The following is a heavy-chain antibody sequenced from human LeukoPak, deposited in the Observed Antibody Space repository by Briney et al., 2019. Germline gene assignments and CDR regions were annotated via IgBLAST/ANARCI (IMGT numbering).Heavy chain of an antibody. CDR1: GYSFTTYW. CDR3: ARQSRDGSKTRGYYFDY. D-gene: IGHD3-10*01. Sequence: NRGESLKISCKGSGYSFTTYWIGWVRQMPGKGLEWMGTIYPGDSDTTYSPSFQGQVTISADKSISTVYLQWSSLKASDTAIYYCARQSRDGSKTRGYYFDYWGQGTLVTVSS. V-gene: IGHV5-51*01. CDR2: IYPGDSDT. J-gene: IGHJ4*02.